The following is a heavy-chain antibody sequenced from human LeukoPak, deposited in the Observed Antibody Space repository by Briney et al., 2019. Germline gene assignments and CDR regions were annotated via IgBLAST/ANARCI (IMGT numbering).Heavy chain of an antibody. D-gene: IGHD6-6*01. CDR2: IYHSGST. CDR1: GYSISSGYH. V-gene: IGHV4-38-2*01. Sequence: PSETLSLTCAVSGYSISSGYHWGWIRQPPGKGLEWIGSIYHSGSTYYNPSLKSRVTISVDTSKDQFSLKLSSVTAADTAVYYCATHHGNSSSPDYWGQGTLVTVSS. CDR3: ATHHGNSSSPDY. J-gene: IGHJ4*02.